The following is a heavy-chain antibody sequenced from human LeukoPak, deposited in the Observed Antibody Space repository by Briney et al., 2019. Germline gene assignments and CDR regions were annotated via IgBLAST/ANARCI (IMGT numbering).Heavy chain of an antibody. CDR2: IYHSGST. Sequence: SETLSLTCTVSGYSISSGYYWGWTRQPPGKGLEWIGSIYHSGSTYYNPSLKSRVTISVDTSKNQFSLKLSSVTAADTAVYYCARDEILTVVQKGNGDYWGQGTLVTVSS. CDR3: ARDEILTVVQKGNGDY. D-gene: IGHD4-23*01. J-gene: IGHJ4*02. CDR1: GYSISSGYY. V-gene: IGHV4-38-2*02.